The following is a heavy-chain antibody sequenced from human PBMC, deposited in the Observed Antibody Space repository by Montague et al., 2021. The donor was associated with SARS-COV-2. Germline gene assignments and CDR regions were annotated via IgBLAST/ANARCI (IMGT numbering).Heavy chain of an antibody. CDR2: IYYSGST. CDR1: GASFNGYY. J-gene: IGHJ6*02. CDR3: ARLYDSSSYYYGMDV. D-gene: IGHD5/OR15-5a*01. V-gene: IGHV4-34*01. Sequence: SETLSLTCAVYGASFNGYYWTWIRQPPGKGLEWIGSIYYSGSTYYNPSLKSRVTISVDTSKNQFSLKLSSVTAADAAVYYCARLYDSSSYYYGMDVWGQGTTVTVSS.